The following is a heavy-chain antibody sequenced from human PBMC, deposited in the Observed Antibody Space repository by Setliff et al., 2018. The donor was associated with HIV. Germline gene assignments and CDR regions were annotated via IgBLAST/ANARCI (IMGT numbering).Heavy chain of an antibody. CDR2: FDPQYDKT. D-gene: IGHD3-22*01. CDR1: GYTLTELS. V-gene: IGHV1-24*01. Sequence: ASVKVSCKVSGYTLTELSIHWVRQAPGKGLEWMGGFDPQYDKTFYAQKFQGRVTMSEDTSTDTAYMELNSLRSEDTAVYYCATRAYDSRGYLRSRVSGAAFDIWGQGTMVTVSS. CDR3: ATRAYDSRGYLRSRVSGAAFDI. J-gene: IGHJ3*02.